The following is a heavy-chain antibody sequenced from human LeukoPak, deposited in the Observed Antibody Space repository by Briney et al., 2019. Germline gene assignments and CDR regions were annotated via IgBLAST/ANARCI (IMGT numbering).Heavy chain of an antibody. CDR1: GGSISSGGYY. CDR2: IYYSGST. Sequence: SQTLSLTCTVSGGSISSGGYYWSWIRQHPGKGPEWIGYIYYSGSTYYNPSLKSRVTISVDTSKNQFSLKLSSVTAADTAVYYCAGEIRGYSGYDASYYYYMDVWGKGTTVTVSS. CDR3: AGEIRGYSGYDASYYYYMDV. V-gene: IGHV4-31*03. D-gene: IGHD5-12*01. J-gene: IGHJ6*03.